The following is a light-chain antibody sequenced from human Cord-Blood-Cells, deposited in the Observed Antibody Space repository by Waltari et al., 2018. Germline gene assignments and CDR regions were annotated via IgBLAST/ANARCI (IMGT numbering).Light chain of an antibody. Sequence: DIQMTQSTSSLSASVGDSATITCRASQSISSYLNWYQQKPGKAPKLLIYAASSLQSGVPSRFSGSGSGTDFTLTISSLQPEDFATYYCQQSYSTPWTFGQGTKVEIK. CDR3: QQSYSTPWT. V-gene: IGKV1-39*01. CDR2: AAS. CDR1: QSISSY. J-gene: IGKJ1*01.